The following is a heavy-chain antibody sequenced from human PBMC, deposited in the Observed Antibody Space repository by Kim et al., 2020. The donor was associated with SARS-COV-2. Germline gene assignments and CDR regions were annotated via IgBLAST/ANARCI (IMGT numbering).Heavy chain of an antibody. J-gene: IGHJ4*02. D-gene: IGHD3-22*01. CDR3: ARRAYYYDSSGYYHTIFDY. V-gene: IGHV4-59*08. CDR1: GGSISSYY. CDR2: IYYSGST. Sequence: SETLSLTCTVSGGSISSYYWSWIRQPPGKGLEWIGYIYYSGSTNYNPSLKSRVTISVDTSKNQFSLKLSSVTAADTAVYYCARRAYYYDSSGYYHTIFDYWGQGTLVTVSS.